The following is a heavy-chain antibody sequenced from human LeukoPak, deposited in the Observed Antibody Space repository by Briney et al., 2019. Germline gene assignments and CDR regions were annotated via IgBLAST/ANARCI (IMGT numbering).Heavy chain of an antibody. Sequence: SETPSLTCTASGGSISSYYWSWIRQPAGKGLEWIGRIYTSGSTNYNPSLKSRVTMSVDTSKNQFSLKLSSVTAADTAVYYCAREGYYDFWSGLPFDYWGQGTLVTVSS. CDR1: GGSISSYY. D-gene: IGHD3-3*01. CDR2: IYTSGST. CDR3: AREGYYDFWSGLPFDY. J-gene: IGHJ4*02. V-gene: IGHV4-4*07.